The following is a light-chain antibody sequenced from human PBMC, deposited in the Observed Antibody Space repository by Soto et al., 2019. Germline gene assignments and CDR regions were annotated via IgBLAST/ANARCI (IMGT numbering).Light chain of an antibody. CDR2: GAS. Sequence: EIVLTQSPGTLSLSPGERATLSCRASQSVSSSYLAWYQQKPGQAPRLLIYGASSRATGIPDRFSGSRSGTDFTLTISRLEPEDFAVYYCQQYGSSPQTFGQGTKVDIK. V-gene: IGKV3-20*01. CDR3: QQYGSSPQT. J-gene: IGKJ1*01. CDR1: QSVSSSY.